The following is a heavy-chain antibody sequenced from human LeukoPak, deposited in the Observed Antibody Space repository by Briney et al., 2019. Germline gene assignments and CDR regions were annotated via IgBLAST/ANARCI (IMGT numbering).Heavy chain of an antibody. CDR1: GYSFTNYW. Sequence: GESLKISCKGSGYSFTNYWIGWVRQMPGKGLEWMGIIYPGDSDTRYSPSFQGQVTISADKSISTAYLQWSSLKASDTAMYYCARPHYDFWSGYPYYFDYWGQGTLVTVSS. V-gene: IGHV5-51*01. J-gene: IGHJ4*02. CDR3: ARPHYDFWSGYPYYFDY. CDR2: IYPGDSDT. D-gene: IGHD3-3*01.